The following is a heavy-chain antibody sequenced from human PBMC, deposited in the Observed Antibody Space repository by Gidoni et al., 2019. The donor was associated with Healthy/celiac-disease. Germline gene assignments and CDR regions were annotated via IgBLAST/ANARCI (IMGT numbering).Heavy chain of an antibody. Sequence: QVQLVQSGAEVKRPGASVKVSCKESGYTFTSYYMHWVRQAPGQGLEWMGIINPSGGSTSYAQKFQGRVTMTRDTSTSTVYMELSSLRSEDTAVYYCARAQVVVVAATVYGMDVWGQGTTVTVSS. D-gene: IGHD2-15*01. J-gene: IGHJ6*02. CDR3: ARAQVVVVAATVYGMDV. V-gene: IGHV1-46*01. CDR2: INPSGGST. CDR1: GYTFTSYY.